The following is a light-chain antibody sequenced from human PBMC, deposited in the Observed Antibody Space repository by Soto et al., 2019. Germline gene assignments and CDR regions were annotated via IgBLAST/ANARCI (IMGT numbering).Light chain of an antibody. CDR3: QQYNNWPPWT. CDR1: QSVSSN. J-gene: IGKJ1*01. V-gene: IGKV3-15*01. CDR2: GAS. Sequence: EVVMTQSPATLSVSPGERATLSCRASQSVSSNFAWYQQKPGQAPRLLIYGASTRATGIPARFSGSGSGTEFTLTISSLQSEEFAAYYCQQYNNWPPWTFGQGTKVEIK.